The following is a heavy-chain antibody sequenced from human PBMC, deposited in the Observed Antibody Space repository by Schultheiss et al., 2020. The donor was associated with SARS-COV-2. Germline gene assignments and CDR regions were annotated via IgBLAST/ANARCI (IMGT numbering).Heavy chain of an antibody. CDR3: ARSTLETSNWFDP. V-gene: IGHV4-34*01. CDR1: GGSFSGYY. D-gene: IGHD2/OR15-2a*01. CDR2: IYYSGST. Sequence: SETLSLTCAVYGGSFSGYYWSWIRQPPGKGLEWIGYIYYSGSTYYNPSLKSRVTISVDASKNQFSLKLSSVTAADTAVYYCARSTLETSNWFDPWGQGTLVTVSS. J-gene: IGHJ5*02.